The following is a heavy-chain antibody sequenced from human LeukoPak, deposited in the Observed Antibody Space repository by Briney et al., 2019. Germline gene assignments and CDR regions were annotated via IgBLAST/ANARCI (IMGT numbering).Heavy chain of an antibody. V-gene: IGHV4-38-2*02. CDR1: GYSISSGYY. Sequence: SETLSLTCTVSGYSISSGYYWGWIRQSPGKGLEWIGSIYHSGNTYYNPSLKSRVTMSVDASKNQFSLKLTSVTAADTAVYYCARGGGHSYETYYFDYWGQGTLVTVSS. J-gene: IGHJ4*02. D-gene: IGHD3-16*01. CDR2: IYHSGNT. CDR3: ARGGGHSYETYYFDY.